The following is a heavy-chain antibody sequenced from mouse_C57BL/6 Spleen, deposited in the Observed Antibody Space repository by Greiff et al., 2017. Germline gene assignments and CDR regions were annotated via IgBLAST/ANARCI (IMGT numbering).Heavy chain of an antibody. CDR3: ARGGVRYAMDY. D-gene: IGHD1-1*02. Sequence: VQLQQSGAELARPGASVKMSCKASGYTFTSYTMHWVKQRPGQGLEWIGYINPSSGYTKYNQKFKDKATLTADKSSRTAYMHLSSLTSEDSAVYYCARGGVRYAMDYWGQGTSVTVSS. J-gene: IGHJ4*01. CDR2: INPSSGYT. CDR1: GYTFTSYT. V-gene: IGHV1-4*01.